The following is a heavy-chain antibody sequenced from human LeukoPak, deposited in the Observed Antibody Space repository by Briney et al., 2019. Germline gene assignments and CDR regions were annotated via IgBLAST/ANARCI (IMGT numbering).Heavy chain of an antibody. CDR3: ARVKMFGYDYIWGSYRAYYFDY. CDR2: INHSGST. D-gene: IGHD3-16*02. J-gene: IGHJ4*02. CDR1: GGSFSGYY. V-gene: IGHV4-34*01. Sequence: SETLSLTCVVYGGSFSGYYWSWIRQPPGKGLEWIGEINHSGSTNYNPSLKSRVTISVDTSKNQFSLKLSSVTAADTAVYYCARVKMFGYDYIWGSYRAYYFDYWGQGTLVTVSS.